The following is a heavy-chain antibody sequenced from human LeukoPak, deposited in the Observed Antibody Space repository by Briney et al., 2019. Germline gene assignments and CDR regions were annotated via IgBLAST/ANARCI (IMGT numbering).Heavy chain of an antibody. CDR1: GGSISSSSYY. CDR2: IYYSGST. V-gene: IGHV4-39*02. D-gene: IGHD3-22*01. Sequence: SETLSLTCTVSGGSISSSSYYWGWIRQPPGTGLEWIASIYYSGSTYYNPSLKSRVTISVDTSKNQFSLKLSSVTAAETAVYYCAREEVDSSGYYLNWGQGTLVTVSS. CDR3: AREEVDSSGYYLN. J-gene: IGHJ4*02.